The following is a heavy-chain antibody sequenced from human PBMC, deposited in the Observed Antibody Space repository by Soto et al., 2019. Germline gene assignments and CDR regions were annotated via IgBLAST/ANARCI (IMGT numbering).Heavy chain of an antibody. Sequence: PSETLSLTCTVSGGSISSYYWSWIRQPPWKGLEWIGYIYYSGSTNYNPSLNSRVTISVDTSKNQFSLKLSSVTAAVTAVYYCARFLAAVTIFGLVIPSYAMDVCGQGTNVTVYS. CDR3: ARFLAAVTIFGLVIPSYAMDV. CDR2: IYYSGST. D-gene: IGHD3-3*01. V-gene: IGHV4-59*01. J-gene: IGHJ6*02. CDR1: GGSISSYY.